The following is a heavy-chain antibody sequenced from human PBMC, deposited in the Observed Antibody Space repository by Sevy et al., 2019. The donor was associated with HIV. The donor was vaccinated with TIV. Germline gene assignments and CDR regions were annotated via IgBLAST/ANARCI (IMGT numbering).Heavy chain of an antibody. Sequence: SRTLSLTCAISGDSVSSSSAAWNWFRQSPSRGLEWLGRTYYRSKWYSDYEVSVKGRVTINPDTSKNQFSLHLESVTPEDTAVYFCARGDELNSYYYGMDVWGQGTTVTVSS. CDR2: TYYRSKWYS. D-gene: IGHD1-7*01. CDR1: GDSVSSSSAA. V-gene: IGHV6-1*01. J-gene: IGHJ6*02. CDR3: ARGDELNSYYYGMDV.